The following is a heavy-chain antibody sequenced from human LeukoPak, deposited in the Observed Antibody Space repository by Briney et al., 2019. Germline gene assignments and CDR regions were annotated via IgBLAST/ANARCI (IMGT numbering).Heavy chain of an antibody. CDR3: ARALEMAYAFDI. V-gene: IGHV1-69*04. J-gene: IGHJ3*02. Sequence: SVKVSCKASGYSFTSYGFNWVRQAPGQGLEWMGRIIPILGIANYAQKFQGRVTITADKSTSTAYMELSSLRSEDTAVYYCARALEMAYAFDIWGQGTMVTVSS. CDR1: GYSFTSYG. CDR2: IIPILGIA. D-gene: IGHD5-24*01.